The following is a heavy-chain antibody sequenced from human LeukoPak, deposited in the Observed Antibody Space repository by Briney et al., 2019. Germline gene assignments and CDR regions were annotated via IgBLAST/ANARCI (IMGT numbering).Heavy chain of an antibody. V-gene: IGHV3-23*01. D-gene: IGHD2-2*02. J-gene: IGHJ6*03. CDR1: GFTFSSYA. CDR3: AKDGIDIVVVPAAINYYYYMDV. Sequence: GGSLRLSCAASGFTFSSYAMSWVRQAPGKGLEWVSAISGSGGSTYYADSVKGRFTISRDNSKNTLYLQMNSLRAEDTAVYYCAKDGIDIVVVPAAINYYYYMDVWGKGTTVTVSS. CDR2: ISGSGGST.